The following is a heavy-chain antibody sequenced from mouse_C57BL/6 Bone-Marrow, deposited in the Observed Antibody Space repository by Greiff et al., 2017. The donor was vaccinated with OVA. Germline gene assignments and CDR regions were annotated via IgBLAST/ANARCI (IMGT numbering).Heavy chain of an antibody. J-gene: IGHJ2*01. CDR2: ISSGGDYI. D-gene: IGHD6-2*01. V-gene: IGHV5-9-1*02. CDR3: TRGFSPVDY. Sequence: EVKLMESGEGLVKPGGSLKLSCAASGFTFSSYAMSWVRQTPEKRLEWVAYISSGGDYIYYADTVKGRFTISRDNAMNTLYLQMRSLQSEDTAMYYCTRGFSPVDYWGQGTTLTVSS. CDR1: GFTFSSYA.